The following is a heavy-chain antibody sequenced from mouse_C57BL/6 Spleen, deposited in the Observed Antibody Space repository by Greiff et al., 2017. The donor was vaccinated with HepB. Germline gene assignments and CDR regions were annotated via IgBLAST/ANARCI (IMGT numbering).Heavy chain of an antibody. CDR1: GYTFTDYE. V-gene: IGHV1-15*01. J-gene: IGHJ2*01. Sequence: VQLQQSGAELVRPGASVTLSCKASGYTFTDYEMHWVKQTPVHGLEWIGAIDPETGGTAYNQKFKGKAILTADKSSSTAYMELLSLTSEDSAVYYCTPYDGYYVSYFDYWGQGTTLTVSS. CDR3: TPYDGYYVSYFDY. CDR2: IDPETGGT. D-gene: IGHD2-3*01.